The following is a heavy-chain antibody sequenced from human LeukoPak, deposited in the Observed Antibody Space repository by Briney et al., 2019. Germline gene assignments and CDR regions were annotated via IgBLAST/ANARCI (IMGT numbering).Heavy chain of an antibody. J-gene: IGHJ4*02. CDR3: ARDQEGLDY. CDR1: GGTFSSYA. V-gene: IGHV1-69*05. CDR2: IIPIFGTA. Sequence: SVKVSCKASGGTFSSYAISWVRQAPGQGLEWMGGIIPIFGTANYAQKFQGRVTVTRDTSTSTVHMELSGLRSEDTAVYYCARDQEGLDYWGQGTLVTVSS.